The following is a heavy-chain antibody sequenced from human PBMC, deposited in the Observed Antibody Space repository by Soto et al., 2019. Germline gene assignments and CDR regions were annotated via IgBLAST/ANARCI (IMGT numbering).Heavy chain of an antibody. CDR2: IKQDGSEK. J-gene: IGHJ4*02. D-gene: IGHD3-3*01. Sequence: EVQLVESGGGLVQPGGSLRLSCAASGFTFSSYWMSWVRQAPGKGLEWVANIKQDGSEKYYVDSVKGRFTISRDQAKNSLYLQMNSLRAEDTAVYYCARELTIFGVVVLNYFDYWGQGTLVTVSS. CDR1: GFTFSSYW. V-gene: IGHV3-7*01. CDR3: ARELTIFGVVVLNYFDY.